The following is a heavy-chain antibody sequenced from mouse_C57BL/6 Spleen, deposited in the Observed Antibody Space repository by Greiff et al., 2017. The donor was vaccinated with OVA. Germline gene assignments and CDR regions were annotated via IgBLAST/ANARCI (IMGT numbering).Heavy chain of an antibody. J-gene: IGHJ3*01. CDR3: ARFYDGYPAWFAY. CDR1: GFTFTDYY. Sequence: EVMLVESGGGLVQPGGSLSLSCAASGFTFTDYYMSWVRQPPGKALEWLGFIRNKANGYTTEYSASVKGRFTISRDNSQSILYLQMNALRAEDSATYYCARFYDGYPAWFAYWGQGTLVTVSA. V-gene: IGHV7-3*01. D-gene: IGHD2-3*01. CDR2: IRNKANGYTT.